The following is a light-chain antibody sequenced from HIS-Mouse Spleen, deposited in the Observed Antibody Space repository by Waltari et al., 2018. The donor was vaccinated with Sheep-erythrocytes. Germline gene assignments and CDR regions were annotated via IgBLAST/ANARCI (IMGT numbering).Light chain of an antibody. V-gene: IGLV3-1*01. CDR1: KLGDKY. CDR2: QDS. CDR3: QAWDSSTAV. J-gene: IGLJ2*01. Sequence: SYELTQPPSVSVSPGQTASIPCSGDKLGDKYACWYQQKPGQSPVLVIYQDSKRPSGIPVRVAGSNSGNTANLTISGTQAMDEADYYCQAWDSSTAVFGGGTKLTVL.